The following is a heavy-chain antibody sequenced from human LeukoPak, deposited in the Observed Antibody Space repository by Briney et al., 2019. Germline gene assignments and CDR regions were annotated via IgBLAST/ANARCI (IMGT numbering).Heavy chain of an antibody. D-gene: IGHD6-19*01. CDR1: GFTFSSYA. V-gene: IGHV3-23*01. CDR2: ISGSGGST. Sequence: GGSLRLSCAASGFTFSSYAMSWVRQAPGKGLEWVSAISGSGGSTYYADSVKGRFTISRDNSKNTLYLQINSLRAEDTAVYYCAKVQSRWYSSGPTFFDYWGQGTLVTVSS. CDR3: AKVQSRWYSSGPTFFDY. J-gene: IGHJ4*02.